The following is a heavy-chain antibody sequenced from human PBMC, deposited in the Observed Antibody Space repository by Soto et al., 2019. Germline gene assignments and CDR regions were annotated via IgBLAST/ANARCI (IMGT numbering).Heavy chain of an antibody. CDR1: GFTFTSYG. D-gene: IGHD3-9*01. CDR3: ARDVGLDSDDFFAY. J-gene: IGHJ4*02. V-gene: IGHV3-23*01. Sequence: GGSLRLSCTVSGFTFTSYGMGWVRQAPGKGLQWVSTIRGDGGQTHYTDSVKGRFSISRDNSKNTVYLQMDSLRAEDTAMYFCARDVGLDSDDFFAYWGQGTQVPVSS. CDR2: IRGDGGQT.